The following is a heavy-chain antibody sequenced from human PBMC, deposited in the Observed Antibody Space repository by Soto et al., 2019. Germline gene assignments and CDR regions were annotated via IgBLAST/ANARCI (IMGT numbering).Heavy chain of an antibody. Sequence: GGSLRLSCAASGFTFSSYSMNWVRQAPGKGLEWVSYISSSSSSTIYYADSVKGRFTISRDNAKNSLYLQMNSLRDEDTAVYYCARDSRPPTVTTHYYYYGMDVWGKGTTVTVSS. V-gene: IGHV3-48*02. D-gene: IGHD4-4*01. CDR3: ARDSRPPTVTTHYYYYGMDV. J-gene: IGHJ6*04. CDR1: GFTFSSYS. CDR2: ISSSSSSTI.